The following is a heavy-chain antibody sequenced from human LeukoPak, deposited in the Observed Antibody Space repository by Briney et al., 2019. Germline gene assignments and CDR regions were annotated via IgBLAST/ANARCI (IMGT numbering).Heavy chain of an antibody. J-gene: IGHJ4*02. V-gene: IGHV3-30*18. Sequence: GGSLRLSCAASGFTFSSYGMHWVRQAPGKGLEWVAVISYDGSNKYYADSVKGRFTISRDNSKNTLYLQMNSLRAGDTAVYYCAKDLSAGGNSVDYWGQGTLVTVSS. CDR2: ISYDGSNK. CDR3: AKDLSAGGNSVDY. CDR1: GFTFSSYG. D-gene: IGHD4-23*01.